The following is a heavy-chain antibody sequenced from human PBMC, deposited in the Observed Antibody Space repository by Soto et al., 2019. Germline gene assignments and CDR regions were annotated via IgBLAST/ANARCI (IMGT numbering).Heavy chain of an antibody. D-gene: IGHD3-9*01. J-gene: IGHJ5*02. CDR1: GYTLSNFG. CDR3: TKDAKLDDIYTRYFVNDL. Sequence: ASVKVSCKASGYTLSNFGISWVRQAPGEGLEWMGWISPNSEKTKIAQRLQGRVTMTTDISTSTSYLELRGLTSDDTAVYYCTKDAKLDDIYTRYFVNDLWG. V-gene: IGHV1-18*01. CDR2: ISPNSEKT.